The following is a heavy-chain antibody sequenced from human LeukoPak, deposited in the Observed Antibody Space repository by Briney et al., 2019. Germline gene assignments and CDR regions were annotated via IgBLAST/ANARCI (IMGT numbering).Heavy chain of an antibody. CDR2: IGWNSGSI. Sequence: GGSLRLSCAASGFTLSDYWMHWVRQAPGKGLEWVSTIGWNSGSIGYADSVKGRFTISRDNAKNSLYLQMNSLRAEDTAFYYCAKDGRWLQLEYYFDYWGQGTLVTVSS. CDR3: AKDGRWLQLEYYFDY. V-gene: IGHV3-9*01. CDR1: GFTLSDYW. J-gene: IGHJ4*02. D-gene: IGHD5-24*01.